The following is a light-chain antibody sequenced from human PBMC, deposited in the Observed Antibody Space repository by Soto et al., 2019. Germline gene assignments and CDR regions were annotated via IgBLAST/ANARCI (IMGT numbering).Light chain of an antibody. CDR1: RGVSANY. J-gene: IGKJ5*01. CDR3: QQRSNWTPIT. CDR2: GAS. V-gene: IGKV3D-20*02. Sequence: ENFLTHSPCILSFSPLEGSTLSCISIRGVSANYLAWYQQKPGQAPTLLIYGASIRAAGIPDRFSGSGSGTDFTLTISSLEPEDFALYYCQQRSNWTPITFGQGTRLENK.